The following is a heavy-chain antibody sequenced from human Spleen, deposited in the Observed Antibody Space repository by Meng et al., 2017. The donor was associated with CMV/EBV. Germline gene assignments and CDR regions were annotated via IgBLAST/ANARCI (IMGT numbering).Heavy chain of an antibody. CDR3: AKNGGWEGYIDY. J-gene: IGHJ4*02. V-gene: IGHV3-23*01. CDR1: GFTFSSYA. D-gene: IGHD6-19*01. Sequence: GESLKISCAASGFTFSSYAMSWVRQAPGKGLEWVSAISGSGGSTYYADSVKGRFTISRDNSKNTLYLQMNSLRAEDTAVYYCAKNGGWEGYIDYWGQGTRVTGSS. CDR2: ISGSGGST.